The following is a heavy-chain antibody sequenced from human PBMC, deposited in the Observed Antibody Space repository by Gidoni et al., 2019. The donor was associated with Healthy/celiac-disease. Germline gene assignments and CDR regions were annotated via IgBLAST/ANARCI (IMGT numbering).Heavy chain of an antibody. D-gene: IGHD1-26*01. CDR1: GYTFTGYY. CDR2: INPNSGGT. V-gene: IGHV1-2*02. J-gene: IGHJ4*02. Sequence: VHLVQSGAEVKKPGASVTVSFNDSGYTFTGYYMHWVRQAPGQGLEWLGWINPNSGGTNYAQKFQGRVTMTRDTSISTAYMELSRLRSDDTAVYYCARVASWGSTNAFDYWGQGTLVTVSS. CDR3: ARVASWGSTNAFDY.